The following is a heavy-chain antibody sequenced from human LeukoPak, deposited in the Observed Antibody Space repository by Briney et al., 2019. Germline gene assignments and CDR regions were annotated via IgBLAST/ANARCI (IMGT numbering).Heavy chain of an antibody. V-gene: IGHV4-4*02. D-gene: IGHD5-24*01. Sequence: SEALSLTCAVSGGSISRSDWWSWVGPSPGKGLAWIGEIFHSGSTKYNPSLKSRVTISVDKSKNQFSLNLTSVTAADTAMYYCARDASLQTGAFDVWGQGTTVTVSS. J-gene: IGHJ3*01. CDR2: IFHSGST. CDR3: ARDASLQTGAFDV. CDR1: GGSISRSDW.